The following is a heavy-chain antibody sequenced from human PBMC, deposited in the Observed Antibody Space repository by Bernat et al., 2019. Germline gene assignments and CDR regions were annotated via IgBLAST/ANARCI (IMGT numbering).Heavy chain of an antibody. CDR3: ARDLAGSSWYVSGGPFEY. V-gene: IGHV3-21*01. CDR1: GFTFSSYS. Sequence: EVQLVESGGGLVKPGGSLRLSCAASGFTFSSYSMNWVRQAPGKGLEWVSSISSSSSYIYYADSVKGRFTISRDNAKNSLYLQMNSLRAEDTAVYYCARDLAGSSWYVSGGPFEYWGQGTLVTVSS. J-gene: IGHJ4*02. CDR2: ISSSSSYI. D-gene: IGHD6-13*01.